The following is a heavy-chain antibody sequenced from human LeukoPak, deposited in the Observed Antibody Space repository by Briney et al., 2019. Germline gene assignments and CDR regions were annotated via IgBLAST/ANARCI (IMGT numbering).Heavy chain of an antibody. CDR1: GFTFSAYE. CDR3: AKDRLYYYASSGYYSGDAFDI. J-gene: IGHJ3*02. Sequence: GGSLRLSCAASGFTFSAYEMNWVRQAPGKGQEWVSAISGSGGSTYYADSVKGRFTISRDNSKNTLYLQMNSLRAEDTAVYYCAKDRLYYYASSGYYSGDAFDIWGQGTMVTVSS. D-gene: IGHD3-22*01. V-gene: IGHV3-23*01. CDR2: ISGSGGST.